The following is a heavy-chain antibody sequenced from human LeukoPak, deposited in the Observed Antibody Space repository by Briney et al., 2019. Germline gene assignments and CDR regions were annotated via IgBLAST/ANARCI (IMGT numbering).Heavy chain of an antibody. D-gene: IGHD3-10*01. CDR2: IYYTGST. CDR3: ARVNSDYYGWGSYYPDY. V-gene: IGHV4-59*01. Sequence: PSETLSLTCTVSGDPISNSYWTWIRQPPGKGLEWVGYIYYTGSTTHKSSLKRGVTISLYTSTNQLSLKLSSVTVADTAVYYCARVNSDYYGWGSYYPDYWGQGTLVTVSS. J-gene: IGHJ4*02. CDR1: GDPISNSY.